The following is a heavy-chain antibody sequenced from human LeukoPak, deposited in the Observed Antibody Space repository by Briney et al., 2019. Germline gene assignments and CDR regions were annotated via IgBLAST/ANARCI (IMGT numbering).Heavy chain of an antibody. V-gene: IGHV3-48*04. CDR3: ARGEVVTASLPDFYYYYMDV. CDR2: ITSSGSTI. J-gene: IGHJ6*03. D-gene: IGHD2-15*01. CDR1: GFTFRIYG. Sequence: GGSLRLSCAASGFTFRIYGMNWVRQAPGKGLEWVSYITSSGSTIYYADSVKGRFTISRDNAKNSLYLQMNSLRAEDTAVYYCARGEVVTASLPDFYYYYMDVWGKGTTVTISS.